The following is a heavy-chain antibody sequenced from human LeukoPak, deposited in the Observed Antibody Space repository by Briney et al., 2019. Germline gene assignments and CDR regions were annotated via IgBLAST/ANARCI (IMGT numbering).Heavy chain of an antibody. D-gene: IGHD3-3*01. CDR2: IYTSGST. V-gene: IGHV4-4*07. CDR3: ARGGIFGVVITPYYFDY. Sequence: SETLSLTCTVSGVSISSFYWNWIRQPAGKGLEWIGRIYTSGSTIYNPSLKSRVTMSVDTSKNQLSLKLSSVTAAETAVYYCARGGIFGVVITPYYFDYWGQGTLVTVSS. J-gene: IGHJ4*02. CDR1: GVSISSFY.